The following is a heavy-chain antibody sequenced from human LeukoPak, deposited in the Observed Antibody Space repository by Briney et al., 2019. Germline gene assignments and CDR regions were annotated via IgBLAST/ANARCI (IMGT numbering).Heavy chain of an antibody. Sequence: ASVKVSCKASGYTFTSYDINWVRQATGQGLEWMGWMNPNSGNTGYAQKFQGRVTMTRNTSISTAYMELSSLRSEDTAVYYCARRMATQLLWFGELRLKPKYNWFDPWGQGTLVTVSS. CDR2: MNPNSGNT. D-gene: IGHD3-10*01. V-gene: IGHV1-8*01. CDR1: GYTFTSYD. J-gene: IGHJ5*02. CDR3: ARRMATQLLWFGELRLKPKYNWFDP.